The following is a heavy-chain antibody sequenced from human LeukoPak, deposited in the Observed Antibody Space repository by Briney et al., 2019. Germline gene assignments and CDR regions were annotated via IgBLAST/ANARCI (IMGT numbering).Heavy chain of an antibody. D-gene: IGHD2-21*01. Sequence: ASVKVSCKASGYTFTNYYMHWVRQAPGQGLEWMGIINPSDGGATYAQKFQGRVTMTRDTSTSTVYMELSSLRSEDTAVHYCAGCSGDCKGWYFDLWGRGTLVTVSS. J-gene: IGHJ2*01. CDR1: GYTFTNYY. CDR3: AGCSGDCKGWYFDL. V-gene: IGHV1-46*03. CDR2: INPSDGGA.